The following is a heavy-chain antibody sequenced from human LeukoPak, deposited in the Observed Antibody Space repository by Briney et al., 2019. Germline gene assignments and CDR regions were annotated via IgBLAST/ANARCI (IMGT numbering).Heavy chain of an antibody. CDR1: GGSISSYY. J-gene: IGHJ5*02. V-gene: IGHV4-59*01. D-gene: IGHD3-10*01. CDR3: ARAGITMVRGVMKGEQNNWFDP. CDR2: IYYSGST. Sequence: SETLSLTCTVSGGSISSYYWSWIRQPPGKGLEWVGYIYYSGSTNYNPSLKSRVTISVDTSKNQFSLKLSSVTAADTAVYYCARAGITMVRGVMKGEQNNWFDPWGQGTLVTVSS.